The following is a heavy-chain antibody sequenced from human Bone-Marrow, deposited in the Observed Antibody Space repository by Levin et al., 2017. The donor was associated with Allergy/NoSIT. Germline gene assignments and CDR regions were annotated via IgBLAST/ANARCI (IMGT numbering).Heavy chain of an antibody. CDR3: AGLPKWQYCYFDY. CDR1: GGSVTRGDW. Sequence: SETLSLTCVVSGGSVTRGDWWSWVRQTPGKVLEWIGEICYSGSTNYTPSLQSRVTLSIDTSKNQFSLQLPSVTAADTAGDYCAGLPKWQYCYFDYWGPGTVVTVSS. J-gene: IGHJ4*01. D-gene: IGHD5-12*01. V-gene: IGHV4/OR15-8*02. CDR2: ICYSGST.